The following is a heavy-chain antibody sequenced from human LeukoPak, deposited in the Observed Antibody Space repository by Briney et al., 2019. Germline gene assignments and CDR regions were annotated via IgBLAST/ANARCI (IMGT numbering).Heavy chain of an antibody. CDR1: GFTFSSYG. CDR3: AKGTYYDFWSGWFDY. Sequence: LSGGSLRLSCAASGFTFSSYGMHWVRQAPGKGLEWVSAISGSGGSTYYADSVKGRFTISRDNSKNTLYLQMNSLRAEDTAVYYCAKGTYYDFWSGWFDYWGQGTLVTVSS. D-gene: IGHD3-3*01. J-gene: IGHJ4*02. V-gene: IGHV3-23*01. CDR2: ISGSGGST.